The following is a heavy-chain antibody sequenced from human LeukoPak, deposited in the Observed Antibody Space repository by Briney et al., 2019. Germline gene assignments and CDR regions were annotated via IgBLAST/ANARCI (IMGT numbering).Heavy chain of an antibody. Sequence: ASVKVSCKASGYTFIDYYMHWVRQAPGQGLEWMGRINPSSGGTNCAQKFQGRVTMTRDTSISTAYMELSRLRSEDTAVYYCAYGITGTFDYWGQGTLVTVSS. CDR2: INPSSGGT. J-gene: IGHJ4*02. V-gene: IGHV1-2*06. D-gene: IGHD1-7*01. CDR1: GYTFIDYY. CDR3: AYGITGTFDY.